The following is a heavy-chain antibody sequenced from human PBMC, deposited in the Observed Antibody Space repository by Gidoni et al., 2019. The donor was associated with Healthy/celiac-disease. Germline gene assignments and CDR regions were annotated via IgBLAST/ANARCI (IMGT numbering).Heavy chain of an antibody. D-gene: IGHD3-3*01. J-gene: IGHJ6*02. CDR2: IYTSGST. V-gene: IGHV4-4*07. CDR3: ARGYDFWSGYPPGEDYYGMDV. Sequence: QVQLQESGPGLVKPSETLSLTCTVSGGSISSYYWSWIRQPAGKGLEWIGRIYTSGSTNYNPSLKSRVTMSVDTSKNQFSLKLSSVTAADTAVYYCARGYDFWSGYPPGEDYYGMDVWGQGTTVTVSS. CDR1: GGSISSYY.